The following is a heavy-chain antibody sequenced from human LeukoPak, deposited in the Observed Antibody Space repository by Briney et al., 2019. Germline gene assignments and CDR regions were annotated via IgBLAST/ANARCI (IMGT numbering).Heavy chain of an antibody. CDR3: TYDNSPGGLEY. CDR1: GFTFNDYA. V-gene: IGHV3-9*03. CDR2: IFGKNGAK. Sequence: PGRSLRLSCAASGFTFNDYAMHWVRQAPGKGLEWVSGIFGKNGAKGHADSVKGRFTISRDNANNSLYLQMNSLRPDDMALYYCTYDNSPGGLEYWGQGTLVTVSS. J-gene: IGHJ4*02. D-gene: IGHD2-8*02.